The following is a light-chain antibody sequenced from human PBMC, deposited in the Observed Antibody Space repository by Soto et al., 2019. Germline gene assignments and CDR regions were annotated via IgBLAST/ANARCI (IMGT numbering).Light chain of an antibody. V-gene: IGLV2-11*01. Sequence: QSVLTQPPSASGTPGQRVTISCTGTSSDVGGYDFVSWYQQHPGKAPKLMISDVSKRPSGVPDRFSGSKSGNTASLTISGLQAEDEADYYCCSYAGDLTLFGGGTKLTVL. CDR1: SSDVGGYDF. CDR2: DVS. J-gene: IGLJ2*01. CDR3: CSYAGDLTL.